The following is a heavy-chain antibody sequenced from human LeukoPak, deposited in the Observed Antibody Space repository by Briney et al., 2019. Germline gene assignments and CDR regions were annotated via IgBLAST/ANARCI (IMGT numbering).Heavy chain of an antibody. V-gene: IGHV4-39*07. CDR3: ARQARDYYDSSGYFDY. Sequence: SETLSLTCTVSGGSISSSHYNWGWIRQPPGKGLEWIGSIYYSGTTYYNPSLKSRVTISVDTSKNQFSLKLTSVTAADTAVYYCARQARDYYDSSGYFDYWGQGTLVTASS. CDR1: GGSISSSHYN. J-gene: IGHJ4*02. D-gene: IGHD3-22*01. CDR2: IYYSGTT.